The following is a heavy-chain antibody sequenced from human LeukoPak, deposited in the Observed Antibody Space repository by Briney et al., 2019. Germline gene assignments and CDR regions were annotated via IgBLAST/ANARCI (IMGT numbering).Heavy chain of an antibody. CDR2: ISSSSSTI. Sequence: GGSLRLSCAASGFTFSSYSMNWVRQAPGKGLEWVSYISSSSSTIYYADSVKGRFTISRDNAKNSLYLQMNSLRVEDTAVYYCARSYYDSLEDYFDYWGQGTLVTVSS. D-gene: IGHD3-22*01. J-gene: IGHJ4*02. CDR1: GFTFSSYS. CDR3: ARSYYDSLEDYFDY. V-gene: IGHV3-48*04.